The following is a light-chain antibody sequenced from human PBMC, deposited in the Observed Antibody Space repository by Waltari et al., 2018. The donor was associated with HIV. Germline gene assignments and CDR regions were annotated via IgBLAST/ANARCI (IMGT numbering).Light chain of an antibody. Sequence: QAGLTQPPSVSKALGQTATLTCTGDKNNVGFQGAAWQKHHQGHPPKLLSYRGNNRHSGVPGRFSASTSGKIASLNITGLQADDEADYFCSSWDTRLNGWVFGGGTHLTVL. CDR2: RGN. CDR1: KNNVGFQG. CDR3: SSWDTRLNGWV. V-gene: IGLV10-54*04. J-gene: IGLJ3*02.